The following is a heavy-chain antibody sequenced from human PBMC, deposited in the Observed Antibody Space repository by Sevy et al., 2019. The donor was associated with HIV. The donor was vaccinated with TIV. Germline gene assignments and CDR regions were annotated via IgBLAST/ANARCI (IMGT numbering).Heavy chain of an antibody. CDR1: GYTFTGYY. CDR3: ASGEMIDPRGCTNGVCYRGYYYYGMDV. CDR2: INPNSGGT. Sequence: ASVKVSCKASGYTFTGYYMHWVRQAPGQGLEWMGWINPNSGGTNYAQKFQGRVNMTRDTSISTGYMELGRLRSDDTAVYYCASGEMIDPRGCTNGVCYRGYYYYGMDVWGQGTTVTVSS. J-gene: IGHJ6*02. V-gene: IGHV1-2*02. D-gene: IGHD2-8*01.